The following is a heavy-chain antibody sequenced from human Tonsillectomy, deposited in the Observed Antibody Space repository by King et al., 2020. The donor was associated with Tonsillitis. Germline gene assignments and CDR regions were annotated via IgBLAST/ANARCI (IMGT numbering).Heavy chain of an antibody. D-gene: IGHD5-18*01. CDR3: ANPVTAMFTSRNGRDV. CDR1: GFTFSSYG. V-gene: IGHV3-30*18. CDR2: ISYDGSNK. J-gene: IGHJ6*02. Sequence: VQLVESGGGVVQPGRSLRLSCAASGFTFSSYGMHWVRQAPGKGLEWVAVISYDGSNKYYADSVKGRFTISRDNSKNTLYLQMNSLRAEDTAVYYCANPVTAMFTSRNGRDVWGQGTTVTVSS.